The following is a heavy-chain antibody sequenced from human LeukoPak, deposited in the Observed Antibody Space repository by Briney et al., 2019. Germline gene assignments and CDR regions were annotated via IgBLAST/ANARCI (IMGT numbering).Heavy chain of an antibody. Sequence: ASVKVSCKASGYTFTSYYMHWVRQAPGQGLEWMGWISAYNGNTNYAQKLQGRVTMTTNTSTSTAYMELRSLRSDDTAVYYCAREDYGGIGTLDYWGQGTLVTVSS. D-gene: IGHD4-23*01. CDR3: AREDYGGIGTLDY. CDR2: ISAYNGNT. CDR1: GYTFTSYY. J-gene: IGHJ4*02. V-gene: IGHV1-18*04.